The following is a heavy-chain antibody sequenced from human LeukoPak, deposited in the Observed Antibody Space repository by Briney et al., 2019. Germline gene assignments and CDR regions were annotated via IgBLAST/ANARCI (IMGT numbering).Heavy chain of an antibody. J-gene: IGHJ3*02. CDR3: ARVLGGTTFGVDI. V-gene: IGHV1-2*02. CDR2: INPNSGGT. D-gene: IGHD1-7*01. CDR1: GYTFTGYY. Sequence: ASVKVSCKASGYTFTGYYMHWVRQARGQGLEWMGWINPNSGGTNYAQKFQGRVTMTRDTSISTAYMELSGLRSDDTAVYYCARVLGGTTFGVDIWGQGTMVTVSS.